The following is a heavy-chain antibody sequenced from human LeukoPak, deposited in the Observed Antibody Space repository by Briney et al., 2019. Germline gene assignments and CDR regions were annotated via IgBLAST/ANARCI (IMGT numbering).Heavy chain of an antibody. Sequence: ASVKVSCKASGYTFTSYYMHWVGQAPGQGLEWVGAINPVGGTTSYAQKFQGRVTMTRDTSTTTVYMELSSLRSEDTAVYHCARDLVAPDYWGQGTLVTVSS. V-gene: IGHV1-46*01. J-gene: IGHJ4*02. D-gene: IGHD6-6*01. CDR1: GYTFTSYY. CDR3: ARDLVAPDY. CDR2: INPVGGTT.